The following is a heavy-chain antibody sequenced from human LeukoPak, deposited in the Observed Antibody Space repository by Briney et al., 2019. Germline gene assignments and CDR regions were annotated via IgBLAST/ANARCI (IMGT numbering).Heavy chain of an antibody. V-gene: IGHV1-46*01. CDR2: INPSGGST. Sequence: ASVKVSCKASGYTFTSYYMHWVRQAPGQGLEWMGIINPSGGSTSYAQKFQGRVTMTRDTSISTAYMELSSLRSEDTAVYYCATIRELGDFDIWGQGTMVTVSS. CDR1: GYTFTSYY. J-gene: IGHJ3*02. CDR3: ATIRELGDFDI. D-gene: IGHD3-10*01.